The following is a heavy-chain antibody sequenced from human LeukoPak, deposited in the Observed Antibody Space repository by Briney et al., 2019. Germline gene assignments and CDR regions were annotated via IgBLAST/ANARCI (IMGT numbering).Heavy chain of an antibody. CDR1: GFTFSGYW. CDR2: IRYDGSNK. V-gene: IGHV3-30*02. CDR3: AKQQQLVRAGDY. J-gene: IGHJ4*02. Sequence: GGSLRLSCAAPGFTFSGYWMSGVRQAPGKGGGGVAFIRYDGSNKYSADSVKGRFTISRDNSQNTLYLQMNSLRAEDTAVYYCAKQQQLVRAGDYWGQGTLVTVSS. D-gene: IGHD6-13*01.